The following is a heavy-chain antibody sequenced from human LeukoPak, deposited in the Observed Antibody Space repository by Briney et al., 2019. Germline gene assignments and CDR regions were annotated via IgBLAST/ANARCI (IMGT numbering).Heavy chain of an antibody. V-gene: IGHV3-23*01. CDR2: INGGGDAT. J-gene: IGHJ3*01. Sequence: GGSLRLSCATSGFTFNNNAMSWVRQAPGKRLEWVSAINGGGDATEYADSVKGRFTISRDNSKNTLYLQMDSLRPEDTAVYYCARCTASCYANAFDVWGQGTLLTVSS. CDR1: GFTFNNNA. D-gene: IGHD2-2*01. CDR3: ARCTASCYANAFDV.